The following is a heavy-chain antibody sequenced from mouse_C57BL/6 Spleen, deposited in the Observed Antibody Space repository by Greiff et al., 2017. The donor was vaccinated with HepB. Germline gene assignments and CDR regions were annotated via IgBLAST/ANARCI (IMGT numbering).Heavy chain of an antibody. D-gene: IGHD2-1*01. Sequence: EVQLQQSGPELVKPGASVKISCKASGYSFTGYYMNWVKQSPEKSLEWIGEINPSTGGTTYNQKFKAKATLTVDKSSSTAYMQLKSLTSEDSAVYYCATREVYGNYGYAMDYWGQGTSVTVSS. CDR2: INPSTGGT. CDR1: GYSFTGYY. V-gene: IGHV1-42*01. CDR3: ATREVYGNYGYAMDY. J-gene: IGHJ4*01.